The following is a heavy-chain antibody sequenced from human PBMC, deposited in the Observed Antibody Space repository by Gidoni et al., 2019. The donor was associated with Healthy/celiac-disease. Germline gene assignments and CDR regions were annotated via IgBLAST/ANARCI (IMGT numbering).Heavy chain of an antibody. D-gene: IGHD5-18*01. CDR3: ARRAMGTSPPTNWFDP. V-gene: IGHV4-39*01. CDR1: VGSIRSSSYY. Sequence: QLQLQESGPGLVKPSETLSLTCTVSVGSIRSSSYYWGWIRQPPGKVLEWIGSIYSSGSTYYNPSLKRRVTISVDTSKNQFSLKLSSVTAADTAVYYCARRAMGTSPPTNWFDPWGQGTLVTVSS. CDR2: IYSSGST. J-gene: IGHJ5*02.